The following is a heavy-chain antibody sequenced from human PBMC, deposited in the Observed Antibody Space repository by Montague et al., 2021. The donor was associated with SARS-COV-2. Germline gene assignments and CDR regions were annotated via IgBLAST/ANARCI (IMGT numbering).Heavy chain of an antibody. D-gene: IGHD3-10*01. CDR1: GGSFSGYY. Sequence: SETLSLTCPVYGGSFSGYYWSWVRQSPGKGLEWIGEVIHSGTTNYNSSLKVGVTISIDSSNDRFSLRLTSLTAADTGVDCCASGEFFYYGSGNYYRSALDDWGQGTTVTVSS. CDR3: ASGEFFYYGSGNYYRSALDD. V-gene: IGHV4-34*12. CDR2: VIHSGTT. J-gene: IGHJ6*02.